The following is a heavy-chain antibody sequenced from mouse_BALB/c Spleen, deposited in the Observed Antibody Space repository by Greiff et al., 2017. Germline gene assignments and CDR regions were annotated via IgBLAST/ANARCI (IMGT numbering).Heavy chain of an antibody. CDR2: IDPANGNT. V-gene: IGHV14-3*02. J-gene: IGHJ4*01. CDR1: GFNIKDTY. D-gene: IGHD2-1*01. CDR3: ASGNAYAMDY. Sequence: VHVKQSGAELVKPGASVKLSCTASGFNIKDTYMHWVKQRPEQGLEWIGRIDPANGNTKYDPKFQGKATITADTSSNTAYLQLSSLTSEDTAVYYCASGNAYAMDYWGQGTSVTVSS.